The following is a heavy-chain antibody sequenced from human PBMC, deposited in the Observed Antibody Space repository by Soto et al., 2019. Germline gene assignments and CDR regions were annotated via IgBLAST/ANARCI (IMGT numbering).Heavy chain of an antibody. CDR1: GFTFDDYA. V-gene: IGHV3-9*01. D-gene: IGHD2-2*01. CDR2: ISWNSGSI. J-gene: IGHJ5*02. CDR3: AKDRGRRYQLLPYNWFDP. Sequence: GGSLRLSCAASGFTFDDYAMHWVRQAPGKGLEWVSGISWNSGSIGYADSVKGRFTISRDNAKNSLYLQMNSLRAEDTALYYCAKDRGRRYQLLPYNWFDPWGQGTLVTVSS.